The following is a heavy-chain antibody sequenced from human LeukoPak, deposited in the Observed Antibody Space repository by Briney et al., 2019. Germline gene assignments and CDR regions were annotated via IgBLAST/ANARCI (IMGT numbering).Heavy chain of an antibody. CDR2: IRGGGTSE. J-gene: IGHJ3*02. V-gene: IGHV3-23*01. Sequence: GGSLRLSCTASGFTFSAYAMMWVRQAPGKGPEWVSAIRGGGTSEFYADPVKGRFRISRDNSKDTLFLQMNSLRAEDTAVYCCARDPNGDYIGAFDMWGPGTMVTVSS. CDR1: GFTFSAYA. D-gene: IGHD4-17*01. CDR3: ARDPNGDYIGAFDM.